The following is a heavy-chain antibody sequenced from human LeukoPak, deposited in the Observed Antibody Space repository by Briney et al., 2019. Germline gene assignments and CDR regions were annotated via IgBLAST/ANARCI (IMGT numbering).Heavy chain of an antibody. CDR2: ISSSSSYI. Sequence: PGGSLTLFCAASGFILSSYSMKWVREAPGKGVEWVSSISSSSSYIYYADSVKGRFPISRDKAKNLLYLQMNSLRGEDTAVYHCARAGDIVVVPAAPFDYWGQGTLVTVSS. D-gene: IGHD2-2*01. V-gene: IGHV3-21*01. CDR1: GFILSSYS. J-gene: IGHJ4*02. CDR3: ARAGDIVVVPAAPFDY.